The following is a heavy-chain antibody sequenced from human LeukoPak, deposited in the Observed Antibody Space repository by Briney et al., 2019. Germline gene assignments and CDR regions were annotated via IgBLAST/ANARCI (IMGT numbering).Heavy chain of an antibody. CDR1: GFTFSSYW. CDR3: ARGYRIVDLFCALL. V-gene: IGHV3-7*01. J-gene: IGHJ3*01. Sequence: PGGSLRLSCAASGFTFSSYWMSWGRQAPGKGLEWVANINQDGSEKYYVDSVKGRFTISRDNAKNSLYLQMNSLRAEDTAVYYCARGYRIVDLFCALLWGQGTMVTVSS. CDR2: INQDGSEK. D-gene: IGHD1-26*01.